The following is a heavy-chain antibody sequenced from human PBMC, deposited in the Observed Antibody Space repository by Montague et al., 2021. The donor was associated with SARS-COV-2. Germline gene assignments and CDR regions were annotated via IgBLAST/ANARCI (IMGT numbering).Heavy chain of an antibody. D-gene: IGHD3-3*01. CDR1: GSSVRSDYY. CDR3: ARYSPLGFEWPDNFDI. V-gene: IGHV4-38-2*02. CDR2: SSHKGIT. J-gene: IGHJ3*02. Sequence: SETLSLTCTVSGSSVRSDYYWAWIRQSPGKGLEWIGSSSHKGITDYNPSLRSRVTLSVDTSKNQISLKLTSVAAADTAVYYCARYSPLGFEWPDNFDIWGRGTMVTVSS.